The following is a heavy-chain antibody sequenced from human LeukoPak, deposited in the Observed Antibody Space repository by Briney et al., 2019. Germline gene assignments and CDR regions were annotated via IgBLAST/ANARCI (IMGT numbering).Heavy chain of an antibody. Sequence: ASVKVSCKASGYTFTGYYMHWVRQAPGQGLEWLGRISPNSGGTNYAQKFRGRVTMTRDTSISTAYMELSRLRSDDTAVYYCARDEEAVAGPYYYYYYMDVWGKGTTVTVSS. J-gene: IGHJ6*03. CDR1: GYTFTGYY. CDR3: ARDEEAVAGPYYYYYYMDV. CDR2: ISPNSGGT. V-gene: IGHV1-2*06. D-gene: IGHD6-19*01.